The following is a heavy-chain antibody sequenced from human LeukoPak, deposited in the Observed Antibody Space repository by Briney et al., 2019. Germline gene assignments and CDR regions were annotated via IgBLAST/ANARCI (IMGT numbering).Heavy chain of an antibody. CDR1: GGSIRSSTYY. CDR3: ARLGGYYDPPDY. CDR2: IHYTGTT. D-gene: IGHD3-22*01. Sequence: SETPSLTCTVSGGSIRSSTYYWAWIRQPPGKGLEWIGTIHYTGTTYYNPSLKSRVTISVDTSKNQFSLNLSSVTAADTTFYYCARLGGYYDPPDYWGQGTLVTVSS. J-gene: IGHJ4*02. V-gene: IGHV4-39*01.